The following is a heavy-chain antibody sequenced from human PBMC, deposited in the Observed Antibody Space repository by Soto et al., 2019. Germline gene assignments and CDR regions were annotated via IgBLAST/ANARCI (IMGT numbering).Heavy chain of an antibody. V-gene: IGHV1-69*13. CDR2: IIPIFGTA. Sequence: ASVKVSCKASGGTFSSYAISWVRQAPGQGLEWMGGIIPIFGTANYAQKFQGRVTITADESTSTAYMELSSLRSEDTAVYYCARAEFTYDFPDRGMDVWGQGTTVTVSS. J-gene: IGHJ6*02. D-gene: IGHD3-3*01. CDR1: GGTFSSYA. CDR3: ARAEFTYDFPDRGMDV.